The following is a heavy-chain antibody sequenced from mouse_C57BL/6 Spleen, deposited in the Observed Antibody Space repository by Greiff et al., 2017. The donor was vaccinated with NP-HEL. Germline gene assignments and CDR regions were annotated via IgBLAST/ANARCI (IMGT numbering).Heavy chain of an antibody. J-gene: IGHJ4*01. CDR3: ARIYYSYYYAMDY. V-gene: IGHV2-5*01. CDR1: GFSLTSYG. Sequence: QVQLKESGPGLVQPSQSLSITCTVSGFSLTSYGVHWVRQSPGKGLEWLGVIWRGGSTDYNAAFMSRLSITKDNSKSQVFFKMNSLQADDTAIYYCARIYYSYYYAMDYWGQGTSVTVSS. D-gene: IGHD1-1*01. CDR2: IWRGGST.